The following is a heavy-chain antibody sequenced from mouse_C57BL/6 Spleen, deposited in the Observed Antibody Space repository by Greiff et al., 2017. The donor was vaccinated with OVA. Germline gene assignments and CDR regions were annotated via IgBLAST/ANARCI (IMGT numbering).Heavy chain of an antibody. Sequence: VQLQESGPGLVQPSPSLSITCTVSGFSLTSYGVHWVRPSPGKGLEWLGVIWSGGGTDYNAAFIPRLSISKDNSKSQVFFKMNSLQADDTAIYYCARNDGNHAMDYWGQGTSVTVSA. J-gene: IGHJ4*01. D-gene: IGHD2-1*01. CDR2: IWSGGGT. CDR1: GFSLTSYG. V-gene: IGHV2-2*01. CDR3: ARNDGNHAMDY.